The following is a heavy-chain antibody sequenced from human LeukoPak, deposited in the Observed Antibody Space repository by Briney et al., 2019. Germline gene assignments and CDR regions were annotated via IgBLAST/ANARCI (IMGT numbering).Heavy chain of an antibody. CDR3: ASNPPNTGDFYY. CDR1: GYTFTNLD. D-gene: IGHD1-1*01. Sequence: VASVKVSCETSGYTFTNLDINWLRQAPGQGLEWMGWMSPNSGDTGYAQKFQGRVSMTRDIFKSTAYMELSSLRSEDTAIYYCASNPPNTGDFYYWGLGTLVTVSS. CDR2: MSPNSGDT. V-gene: IGHV1-8*01. J-gene: IGHJ4*02.